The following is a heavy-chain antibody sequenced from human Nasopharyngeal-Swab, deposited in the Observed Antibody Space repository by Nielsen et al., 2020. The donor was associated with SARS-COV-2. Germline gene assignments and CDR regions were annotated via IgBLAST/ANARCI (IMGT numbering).Heavy chain of an antibody. Sequence: ASVKVSCKVSGYTLAELSMHWVRQAPGKGLEWRGGFDPEDGETVYAQKFQGRVTMTEDTSTDTAYMELSSLRSEDTAVYYCARDIEEWLVVPSLSFDYWGQGTLVTVSS. J-gene: IGHJ4*02. CDR3: ARDIEEWLVVPSLSFDY. CDR1: GYTLAELS. D-gene: IGHD3-3*01. V-gene: IGHV1-24*01. CDR2: FDPEDGET.